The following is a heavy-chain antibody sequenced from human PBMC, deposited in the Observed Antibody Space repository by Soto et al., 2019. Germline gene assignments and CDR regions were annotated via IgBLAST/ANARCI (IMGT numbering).Heavy chain of an antibody. CDR3: ARDPDVVVVPGYYGMDV. Sequence: GASVKVSCKASGGTFSSYAISWVRQAPGQGLEWMGGIIPIFGTANYAQKFQGRVTITADESTSTAYMELSSLRSEDTAVYYCARDPDVVVVPGYYGMDVWGQGTTVTVS. V-gene: IGHV1-69*13. J-gene: IGHJ6*02. CDR2: IIPIFGTA. CDR1: GGTFSSYA. D-gene: IGHD2-15*01.